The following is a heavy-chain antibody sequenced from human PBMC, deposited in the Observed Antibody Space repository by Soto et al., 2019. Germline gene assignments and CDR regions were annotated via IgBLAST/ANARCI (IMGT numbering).Heavy chain of an antibody. J-gene: IGHJ4*02. V-gene: IGHV3-30-3*01. CDR3: ARAPPQGYCSGGSCYTNFDY. Sequence: PGGSLRLSCAASGFTFSSYAMHWVRQAPGKGLEWVAVISYDGSNKYYADYVKGRFTISRDNSKNTLYLQMNSLRAEDTAVYYCARAPPQGYCSGGSCYTNFDYWGQGTLVTVSS. D-gene: IGHD2-15*01. CDR2: ISYDGSNK. CDR1: GFTFSSYA.